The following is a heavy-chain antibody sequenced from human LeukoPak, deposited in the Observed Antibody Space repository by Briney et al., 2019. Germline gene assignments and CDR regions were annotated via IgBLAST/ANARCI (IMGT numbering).Heavy chain of an antibody. CDR3: AELGITMIGGV. D-gene: IGHD3-10*02. V-gene: IGHV3-23*01. CDR1: GFTFNNYA. Sequence: PGGSLRLSCAASGFTFNNYAMSWVRQAPGKGLEWVSAISGSGANTYYTDSVRGRFTISRDNSKNTLYLQMNSLRAEDTAVYYCAELGITMIGGVWGKGTTVTISS. CDR2: ISGSGANT. J-gene: IGHJ6*04.